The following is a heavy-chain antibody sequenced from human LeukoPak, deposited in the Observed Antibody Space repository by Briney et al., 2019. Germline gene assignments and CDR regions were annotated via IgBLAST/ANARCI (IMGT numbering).Heavy chain of an antibody. CDR2: MNPNSGNT. J-gene: IGHJ4*02. Sequence: ASVKVSCKASGYTFTSYDINWVRQATGQGLEWMGWMNPNSGNTGYAQKCEGRVTMTRNTSISTHYMELSSLRSEDTAAYYCARGYRAYYDSSGYSDYWGQGTLFTVSS. CDR3: ARGYRAYYDSSGYSDY. CDR1: GYTFTSYD. V-gene: IGHV1-8*01. D-gene: IGHD3-22*01.